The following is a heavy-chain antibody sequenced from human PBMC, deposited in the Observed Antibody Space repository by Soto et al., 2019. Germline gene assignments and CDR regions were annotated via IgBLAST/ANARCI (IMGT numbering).Heavy chain of an antibody. V-gene: IGHV4-59*12. Sequence: SETLSLTCTVSGGSISSYYWSWIRQPPGKGLEWIGYIYYSGSTNYNPSLKSRVTISVDTSKNQFSLKLSSVTAADTAVYYCARDHGSGSSDYWGQGTLVTVSS. J-gene: IGHJ4*02. CDR3: ARDHGSGSSDY. D-gene: IGHD3-10*01. CDR1: GGSISSYY. CDR2: IYYSGST.